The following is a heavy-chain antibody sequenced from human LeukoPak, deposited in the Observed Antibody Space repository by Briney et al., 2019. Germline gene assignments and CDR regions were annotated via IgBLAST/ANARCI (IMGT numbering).Heavy chain of an antibody. D-gene: IGHD3-22*01. CDR2: IYYSGST. CDR3: ARQSYYYDSSGSYYYMDV. CDR1: GGSISSSSYY. Sequence: PSETLSLTCTVSGGSISSSSYYWGWIRQPPGKGLEWIVSIYYSGSTYYNPSLKSRVTISVDTSKNQFSLKLSSVTAADTAVYYCARQSYYYDSSGSYYYMDVWGKGTTVTVSS. V-gene: IGHV4-39*01. J-gene: IGHJ6*03.